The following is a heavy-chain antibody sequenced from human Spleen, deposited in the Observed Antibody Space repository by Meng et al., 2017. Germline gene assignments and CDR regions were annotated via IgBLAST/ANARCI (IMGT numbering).Heavy chain of an antibody. V-gene: IGHV4-34*01. CDR3: ARGPTTMAHDFDY. Sequence: QVQLQQWGAGLLKPSEPLSLTCVVSGGSFSDYYWSWIRQPPGKGLEWIGEINHGGSTNYNPSLESRATISVDTSQNNLSLKLSSVTAADSAVYYCARGPTTMAHDFDYWGQGTLVTVSS. D-gene: IGHD4-11*01. CDR1: GGSFSDYY. CDR2: INHGGST. J-gene: IGHJ4*02.